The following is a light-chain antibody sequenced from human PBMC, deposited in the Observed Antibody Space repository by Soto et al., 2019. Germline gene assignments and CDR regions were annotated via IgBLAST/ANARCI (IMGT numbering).Light chain of an antibody. CDR2: GAS. CDR3: QQYGSSPIT. J-gene: IGKJ5*01. CDR1: QNVRTNY. V-gene: IGKV3-20*01. Sequence: EIVLTQSPGTLSLSPGERVTLSCRASQNVRTNYLAWYQQKPGQAPRLLIYGASTRATGIPDRFSGSGSETDFTLNISRLESEDFAVSYCQQYGSSPITFGQGTRLEI.